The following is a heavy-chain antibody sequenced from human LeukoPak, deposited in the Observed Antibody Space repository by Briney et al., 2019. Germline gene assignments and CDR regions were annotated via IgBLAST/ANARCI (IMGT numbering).Heavy chain of an antibody. CDR1: GYTFTNYW. D-gene: IGHD4-11*01. V-gene: IGHV5-51*01. CDR3: AKQSNVATPDS. J-gene: IGHJ4*02. Sequence: GESLKTSCKGSGYTFTNYWIGWVRQMPGKGLEWMGIVYPGDSNAEYGPSFQGQVTISVDNSISTAYLQWSSLGASDTAMYFCAKQSNVATPDSWGQGTLVTVSS. CDR2: VYPGDSNA.